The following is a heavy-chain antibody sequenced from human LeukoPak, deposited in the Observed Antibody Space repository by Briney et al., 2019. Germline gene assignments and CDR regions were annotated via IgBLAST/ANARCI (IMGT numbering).Heavy chain of an antibody. V-gene: IGHV1-24*01. CDR2: FDPEDGET. D-gene: IGHD1-26*01. CDR1: GYTLTELS. Sequence: ASVKVSCKVSGYTLTELSMHWVRQAPGKGLEWMGGFDPEDGETIYAQKFQGRVTMTEDTSTDTAYMELSSLRSEDTAVYYCATVGIKWELPGFAPWGQGTLVTVSS. J-gene: IGHJ5*02. CDR3: ATVGIKWELPGFAP.